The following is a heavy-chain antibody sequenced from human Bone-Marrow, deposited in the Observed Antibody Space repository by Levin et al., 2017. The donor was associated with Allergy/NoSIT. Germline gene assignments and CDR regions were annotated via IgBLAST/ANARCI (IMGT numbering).Heavy chain of an antibody. CDR1: GFTFSSYG. CDR3: ARCGVISAFDI. V-gene: IGHV3-33*01. D-gene: IGHD3-16*02. CDR2: IWYDGSNK. Sequence: GGSLRLSCAASGFTFSSYGMHWVRQAPGKGLEWVAVIWYDGSNKYYADSVKGRFTISRDNSKNTLYLQMNSLRAEDTAVYYCARCGVISAFDIWGQGTMVTVSS. J-gene: IGHJ3*02.